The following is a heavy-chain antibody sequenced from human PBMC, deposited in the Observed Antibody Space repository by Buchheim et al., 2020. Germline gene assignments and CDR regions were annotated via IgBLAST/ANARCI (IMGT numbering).Heavy chain of an antibody. V-gene: IGHV3-74*01. CDR3: ARDYMDTSSYYYGMDV. Sequence: EVQLVESGGGLVQPGGSLRLSCVASGFTFNTYWMHWVRQVPGTGLVWVSRINSEGNRKSHADSVKGRFTISRDHAKNTLYLQMNILTVEDTAVYYCARDYMDTSSYYYGMDVWGQGTT. D-gene: IGHD5-18*01. CDR2: INSEGNRK. CDR1: GFTFNTYW. J-gene: IGHJ6*02.